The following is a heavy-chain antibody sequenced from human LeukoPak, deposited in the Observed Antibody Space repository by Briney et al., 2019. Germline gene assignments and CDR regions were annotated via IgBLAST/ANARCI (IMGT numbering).Heavy chain of an antibody. CDR1: GFTFNSYW. CDR3: ARNRGIDY. CDR2: INSDGTST. Sequence: GGSLRLSCAASGFTFNSYWMHWVRQAPGKGLVWVSRINSDGTSTSYADSAKGRFTISRDNAEKTLYLQMNSLRAEDTAMYFCARNRGIDYWGQGTLVTVSS. J-gene: IGHJ4*02. D-gene: IGHD1-14*01. V-gene: IGHV3-74*01.